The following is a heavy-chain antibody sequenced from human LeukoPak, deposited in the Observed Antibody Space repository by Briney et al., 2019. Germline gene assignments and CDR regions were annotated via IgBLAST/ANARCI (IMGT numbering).Heavy chain of an antibody. D-gene: IGHD4-17*01. CDR2: IYSGGST. V-gene: IGHV3-53*01. CDR1: GFTVSSNY. J-gene: IGHJ4*02. Sequence: PGGSLRLSCAASGFTVSSNYMSWVRQAPGKGLEWVSVIYSGGSTYYADSVKGRFTISRDNSKNTLYLQMNSLRAEDTAVYYCARDLTTVTQPDDYWGQGTLVTVSS. CDR3: ARDLTTVTQPDDY.